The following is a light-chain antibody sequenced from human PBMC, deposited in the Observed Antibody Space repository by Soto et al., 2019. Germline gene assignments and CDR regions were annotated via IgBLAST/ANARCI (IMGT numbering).Light chain of an antibody. J-gene: IGKJ5*01. V-gene: IGKV3-15*01. CDR2: GIF. CDR1: QSIGSN. Sequence: ELVLTQSPATLSVSPGERATLSCRASQSIGSNYLAWYQQKPGQAPRLLIYGIFARATGIPARFSGSGSGTEFTLTISSLQSEDFAVYYCQQYTNWPITFGQGTRLEIK. CDR3: QQYTNWPIT.